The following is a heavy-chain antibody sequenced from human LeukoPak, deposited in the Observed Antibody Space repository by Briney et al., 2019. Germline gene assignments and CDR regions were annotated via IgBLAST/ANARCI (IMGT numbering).Heavy chain of an antibody. J-gene: IGHJ3*02. V-gene: IGHV4-59*11. D-gene: IGHD4-17*01. CDR3: ARDLVTVTKGFDI. Sequence: SETLSLTCAVSTDSFSSHYWTWIRQPPGKGLEWIGYISYIGSTNYNPSLKSRVAISIDTSKNQFSLKLSSVTAADTAVYYCARDLVTVTKGFDIWGQGTMVSVSS. CDR2: ISYIGST. CDR1: TDSFSSHY.